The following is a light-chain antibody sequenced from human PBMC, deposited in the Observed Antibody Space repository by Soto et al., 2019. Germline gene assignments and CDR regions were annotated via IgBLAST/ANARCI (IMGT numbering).Light chain of an antibody. J-gene: IGLJ7*01. CDR2: RNN. CDR1: SSNIGSNY. V-gene: IGLV1-47*01. CDR3: AAWDDSLSGPV. Sequence: QSVLTHPPSASGTPGQRVTFSCSGSSSNIGSNYVYWYQQLPGTAPKLLIYRNNQRPSGVPDRFSGSKSGTSAPLAISGLRSEDEADYYCAAWDDSLSGPVFGGGTQLTVL.